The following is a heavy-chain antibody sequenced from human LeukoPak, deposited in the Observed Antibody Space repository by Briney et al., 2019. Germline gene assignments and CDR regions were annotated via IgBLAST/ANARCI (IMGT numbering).Heavy chain of an antibody. Sequence: GGSLRLSCAASGFTFSSYWMHWVRQAPGKGLVWVSRINSDGSSTTYADSVKGRFTISRDNAKNTLYLQMNSLRAEDTAVYYCARAIYYDSWFDPWGQGTLVTVSS. CDR2: INSDGSST. CDR3: ARAIYYDSWFDP. J-gene: IGHJ5*02. CDR1: GFTFSSYW. D-gene: IGHD3-22*01. V-gene: IGHV3-74*03.